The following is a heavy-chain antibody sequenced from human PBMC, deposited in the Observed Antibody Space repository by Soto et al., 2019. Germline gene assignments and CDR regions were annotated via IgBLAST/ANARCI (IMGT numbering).Heavy chain of an antibody. CDR3: TTDRGHLYDFYY. V-gene: IGHV3-15*01. CDR2: IKSKTDGGTA. CDR1: GFTLDNAW. Sequence: EVQLVESGGGLVKPGGSLRLSCAASGFTLDNAWMSWVRQAPGKGLEWVGRIKSKTDGGTADYAAPVKGRLTISRDDSKNTLFMQMTSLKTADPAVYYCTTDRGHLYDFYYWGQGTLVPVSS. J-gene: IGHJ4*02. D-gene: IGHD2-8*01.